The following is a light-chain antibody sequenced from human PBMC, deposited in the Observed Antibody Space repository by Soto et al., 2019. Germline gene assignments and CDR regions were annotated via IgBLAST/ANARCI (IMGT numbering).Light chain of an antibody. V-gene: IGKV1-5*03. Sequence: GDRVPITCRASQRISSWLAWYQQKPGKAPKLLIYEASILQSGAPSRFSGSGSGTEFTLTISSLQPDDFATYYCQHFLSYPLTFGGGTKVDI. CDR3: QHFLSYPLT. CDR1: QRISSW. J-gene: IGKJ4*01. CDR2: EAS.